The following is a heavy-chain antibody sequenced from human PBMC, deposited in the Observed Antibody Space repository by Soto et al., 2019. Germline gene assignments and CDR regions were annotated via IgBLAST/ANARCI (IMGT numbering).Heavy chain of an antibody. CDR2: IWYDGSNI. D-gene: IGHD5-18*01. V-gene: IGHV3-33*01. CDR1: GFTLSTYG. CDR3: GRGYNYADY. Sequence: ESGGGVVQPGKSLRLSCAASGFTLSTYGMHWVRQAPGKGLEWVAGIWYDGSNINYADSVKGRFTISRDNSKNTLFLQMNSLRAEDTAVYYCGRGYNYADYWGQGTQVTVSS. J-gene: IGHJ4*02.